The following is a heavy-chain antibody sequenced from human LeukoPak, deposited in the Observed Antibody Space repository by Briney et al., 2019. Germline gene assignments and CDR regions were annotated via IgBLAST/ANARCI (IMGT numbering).Heavy chain of an antibody. CDR3: ARGPEPPTNDYYHIDY. CDR2: INHSGST. V-gene: IGHV4-34*01. D-gene: IGHD4/OR15-4a*01. Sequence: SETLSLTCAVYGGSFSGYYWSWIRQPPGKGLEWIGEINHSGSTNYNPSLKSRVTISVDTSKNQFSLKLSSVTAAGTAVYYCARGPEPPTNDYYHIDYWGQGTLVTVSS. CDR1: GGSFSGYY. J-gene: IGHJ4*02.